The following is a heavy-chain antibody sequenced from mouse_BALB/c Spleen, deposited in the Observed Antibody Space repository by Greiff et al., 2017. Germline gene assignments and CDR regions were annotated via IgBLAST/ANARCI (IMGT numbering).Heavy chain of an antibody. V-gene: IGHV5-6-3*01. D-gene: IGHD2-12*01. CDR2: INSNGGST. Sequence: EVKLQESGGGLVQPGGSLKLSCAASGFTFSSYGMSWVRQTPDKRLELVATINSNGGSTYYPDSVKGRFTISRDNAKNTLYLQMSSLKSEDTAMYYCARDYDLAWFAYWGQGTLVTVSA. CDR1: GFTFSSYG. CDR3: ARDYDLAWFAY. J-gene: IGHJ3*01.